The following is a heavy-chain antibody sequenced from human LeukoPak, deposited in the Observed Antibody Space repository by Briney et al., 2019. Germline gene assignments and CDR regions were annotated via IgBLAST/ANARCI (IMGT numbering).Heavy chain of an antibody. CDR1: GGSISSSSYY. J-gene: IGHJ3*02. CDR2: IYYSGST. D-gene: IGHD3-22*01. Sequence: SETLSLTCTVSGGSISSSSYYWGWIRQPPGKGLEWIGSIYYSGSTYYNPSLKSRVTISVDTSKNQFSLKLSSVTAADTAVYYCASAGRPYDSSGYYLVDAFDIWGQGTMVTVSS. CDR3: ASAGRPYDSSGYYLVDAFDI. V-gene: IGHV4-39*07.